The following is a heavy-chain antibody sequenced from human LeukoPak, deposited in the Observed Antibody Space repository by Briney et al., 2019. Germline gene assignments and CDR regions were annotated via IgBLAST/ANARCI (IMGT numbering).Heavy chain of an antibody. V-gene: IGHV4-59*01. D-gene: IGHD1-1*01. CDR1: GGSISSYY. J-gene: IGHJ4*02. Sequence: SETLSLTCTVSGGSISSYYWSRIRQPPGKGLEWIGYIYYSGSTNYNPSLKSRVTISVDTSKNQFSLKLSSVTAADTAVYYCARGRYSEIDYWGQGTLVTVSS. CDR3: ARGRYSEIDY. CDR2: IYYSGST.